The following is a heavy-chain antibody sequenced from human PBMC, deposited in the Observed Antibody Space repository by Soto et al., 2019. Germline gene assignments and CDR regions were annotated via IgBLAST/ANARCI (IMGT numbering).Heavy chain of an antibody. Sequence: GGSLRLSCAASGFTFSSYWMHWVRQAPGKGLVWVSRINSDGSSTSYADSVKGRFTISRDNAKNTLYLQMNSLRAEDTAVYYCARYWTPGGRYHYYMYVWGKGTTVTVSS. CDR2: INSDGSST. V-gene: IGHV3-74*01. D-gene: IGHD2-15*01. CDR3: ARYWTPGGRYHYYMYV. J-gene: IGHJ6*03. CDR1: GFTFSSYW.